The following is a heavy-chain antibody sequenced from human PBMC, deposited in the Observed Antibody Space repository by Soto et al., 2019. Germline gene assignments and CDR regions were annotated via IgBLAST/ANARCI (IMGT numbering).Heavy chain of an antibody. D-gene: IGHD2-15*01. CDR1: GFTFSSYA. J-gene: IGHJ4*02. CDR3: AKDQLTVVVAARVFDY. V-gene: IGHV3-23*01. CDR2: ISGSGGST. Sequence: EVQLLESGGGLVQPGGSLRLSCAASGFTFSSYAMTWVRQAPGKGLEWVSSISGSGGSTYYADSVKRRFTISRDNSKNALCLQMGSLRADDTAVYYCAKDQLTVVVAARVFDYWCQGPLLTVSS.